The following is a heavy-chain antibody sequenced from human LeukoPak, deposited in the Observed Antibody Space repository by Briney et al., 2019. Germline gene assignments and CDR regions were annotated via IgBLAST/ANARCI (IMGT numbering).Heavy chain of an antibody. V-gene: IGHV3-9*01. CDR1: GFTFDDYA. J-gene: IGHJ3*02. CDR2: ISWNSGRI. CDR3: AKTSHGDYEGDAFEI. D-gene: IGHD4-17*01. Sequence: PGGSLRLSCAASGFTFDDYAMHWVRQAPGKGLEWVSGISWNSGRIGYADSVKGRFTISRDNAKNSLYLQMNSLRAEDTALYYCAKTSHGDYEGDAFEIWGQGTMVTVSS.